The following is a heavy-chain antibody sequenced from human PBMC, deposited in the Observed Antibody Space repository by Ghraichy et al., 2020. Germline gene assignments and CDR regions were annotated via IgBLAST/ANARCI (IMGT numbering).Heavy chain of an antibody. D-gene: IGHD3-10*01. Sequence: SQTLSLTCTVSGGSISSYYWSWIRQPPGKGLEWIGYIYYSGSTNYNPSLKSRVTISVDTSKNQFSLKLSSVTAADTAVYYCARERPGRANWFDPWGQGTLVTVSS. V-gene: IGHV4-59*01. CDR2: IYYSGST. CDR1: GGSISSYY. J-gene: IGHJ5*02. CDR3: ARERPGRANWFDP.